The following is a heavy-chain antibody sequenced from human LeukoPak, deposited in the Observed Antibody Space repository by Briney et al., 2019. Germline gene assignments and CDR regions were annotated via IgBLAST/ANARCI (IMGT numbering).Heavy chain of an antibody. CDR3: ARGRGRWLQLNY. CDR1: GYTFTSYD. V-gene: IGHV1-8*01. Sequence: EASVKVSCKASGYTFTSYDIKWVRQATGQGLEWMGWMNPNSGNTGYAQKFQGRVTMTRNTSISTAYMELSSLRSEDTAVYYCARGRGRWLQLNYWGQGTLVTVSS. D-gene: IGHD5-24*01. CDR2: MNPNSGNT. J-gene: IGHJ4*02.